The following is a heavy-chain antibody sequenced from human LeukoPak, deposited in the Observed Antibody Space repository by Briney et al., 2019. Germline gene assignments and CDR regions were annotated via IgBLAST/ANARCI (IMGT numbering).Heavy chain of an antibody. J-gene: IGHJ4*02. CDR2: INWNGGST. CDR3: ARDYYDSSGYLFDY. Sequence: GGSLRLSCAASGFTSDDYGMSWVRQAPGKGVEWGSGINWNGGSTGYADSVKGGFTISRDNANNSLYLQMNRLRAEDTALYYCARDYYDSSGYLFDYWGQGTLVTVSS. D-gene: IGHD3-22*01. V-gene: IGHV3-20*04. CDR1: GFTSDDYG.